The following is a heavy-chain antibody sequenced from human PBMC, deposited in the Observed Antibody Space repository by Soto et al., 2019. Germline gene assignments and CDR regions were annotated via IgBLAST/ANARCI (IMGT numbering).Heavy chain of an antibody. CDR1: GFTFSSYG. V-gene: IGHV3-30*18. D-gene: IGHD3-3*01. CDR3: AKSRAIFGRGSYYYYYMDV. Sequence: GGSLRLSCAASGFTFSSYGMHWVRQAPGKGLEWVAVISYDGSNKYYADSVKGRFTISRDNSKNTLYLQMNSLRAEDTAVYYCAKSRAIFGRGSYYYYYMDVWGKGTTVTVSS. CDR2: ISYDGSNK. J-gene: IGHJ6*03.